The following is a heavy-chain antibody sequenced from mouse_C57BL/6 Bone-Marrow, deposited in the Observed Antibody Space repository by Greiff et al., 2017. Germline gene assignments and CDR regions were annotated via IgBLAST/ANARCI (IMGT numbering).Heavy chain of an antibody. J-gene: IGHJ3*01. D-gene: IGHD2-1*01. V-gene: IGHV1-80*01. CDR3: ARKGLIYYGNYDWFAY. CDR1: GYAFSSYW. Sequence: VHLVESGAELVKPGASVKISCKASGYAFSSYWMNWVKQRPGKGLEGIGQIYPGDGDTNYNGKFKGKATLTADKSSSTAYMQLSSLTSEDSAVYFCARKGLIYYGNYDWFAYWGQGTLVTVSA. CDR2: IYPGDGDT.